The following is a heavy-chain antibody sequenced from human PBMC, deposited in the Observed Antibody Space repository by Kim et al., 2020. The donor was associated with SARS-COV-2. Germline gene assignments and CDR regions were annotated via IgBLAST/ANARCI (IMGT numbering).Heavy chain of an antibody. D-gene: IGHD3-10*01. CDR3: ARDFQLYFGSTDDAFDI. Sequence: KFQGRVTITRDTSASTAYMELSRLRFEDTAVYYCARDFQLYFGSTDDAFDIWGQGTMVTVSS. J-gene: IGHJ3*02. V-gene: IGHV1-3*01.